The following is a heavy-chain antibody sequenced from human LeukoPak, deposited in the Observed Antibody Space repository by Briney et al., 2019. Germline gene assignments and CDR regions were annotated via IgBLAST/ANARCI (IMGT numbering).Heavy chain of an antibody. Sequence: SQTLSLTCAISGDSVSSNSAAWNWLRQSPSRGLEWLGRTYYRSKWYNDYAVSVKSRITINPDTSKNQFSLQLNSVTPEDTAVYYCARVGRAVAGKGGTFDYWGQGTLVTVSS. CDR1: GDSVSSNSAA. D-gene: IGHD6-19*01. CDR3: ARVGRAVAGKGGTFDY. V-gene: IGHV6-1*01. CDR2: TYYRSKWYN. J-gene: IGHJ4*02.